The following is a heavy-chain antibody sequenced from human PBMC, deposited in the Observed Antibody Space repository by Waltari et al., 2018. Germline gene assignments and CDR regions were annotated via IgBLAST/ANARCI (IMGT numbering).Heavy chain of an antibody. D-gene: IGHD3-9*01. CDR1: GGTFSSYA. Sequence: QVQMVQSGAEVKKPGSSVKVSCKASGGTFSSYAISWVRQAPGQGLEWMGGIIPIFGTANYAQKFQGRVTITADKSTSTAYMELSSLRSEDTAVYYCARGHYDILTGYYNVDYFDYWGQGTLVTVSS. J-gene: IGHJ4*02. V-gene: IGHV1-69*14. CDR2: IIPIFGTA. CDR3: ARGHYDILTGYYNVDYFDY.